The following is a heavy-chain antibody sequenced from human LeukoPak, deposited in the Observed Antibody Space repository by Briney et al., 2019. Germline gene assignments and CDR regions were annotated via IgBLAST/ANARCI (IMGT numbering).Heavy chain of an antibody. CDR3: AKRDSSGSYYFDF. J-gene: IGHJ4*02. V-gene: IGHV3-23*01. D-gene: IGHD3-22*01. CDR2: INSNGAYT. CDR1: GFTLTPYY. Sequence: GGSLRLSCAASGFTLTPYYMAWVRQAPGKGLEWVSSINSNGAYTFYADSVRGRFTISRDNSKNTLYLQMSSLRAEDTAVFYCAKRDSSGSYYFDFWGQGTLVTVSS.